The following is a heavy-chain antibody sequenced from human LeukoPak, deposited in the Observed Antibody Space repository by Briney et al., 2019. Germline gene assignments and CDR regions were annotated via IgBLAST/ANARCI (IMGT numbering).Heavy chain of an antibody. Sequence: SETLSLTCTVSGGSISSSSYYWGWIRQPPGKGLEWIGSIYYSGSTYYNPSLKSRVTISADTSKNQFSLKLSSVTAADTAVYYCASGRIAAAGTAAFDIWGQGTMVTVSS. CDR3: ASGRIAAAGTAAFDI. D-gene: IGHD6-13*01. CDR2: IYYSGST. J-gene: IGHJ3*02. V-gene: IGHV4-39*07. CDR1: GGSISSSSYY.